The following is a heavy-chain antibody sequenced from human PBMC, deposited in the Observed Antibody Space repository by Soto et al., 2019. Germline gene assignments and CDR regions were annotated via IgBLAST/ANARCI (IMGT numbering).Heavy chain of an antibody. CDR3: ARDPGTKYCTNGVCYGHFDY. CDR1: GGSISIYY. CDR2: IYTSGST. V-gene: IGHV4-4*07. D-gene: IGHD2-8*01. Sequence: PSETLSLTCTVSGGSISIYYWRWIRHPAGKGLEWIGRIYTSGSTNYNPSLKSRVTMSVDTSKNQFSLKLSSVTAADTAVYYCARDPGTKYCTNGVCYGHFDYWGQGTLVTVSS. J-gene: IGHJ4*02.